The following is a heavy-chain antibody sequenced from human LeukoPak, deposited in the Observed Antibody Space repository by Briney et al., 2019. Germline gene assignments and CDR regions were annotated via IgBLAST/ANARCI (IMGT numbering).Heavy chain of an antibody. CDR1: GYTFTSYY. J-gene: IGHJ4*02. Sequence: AASVKVSRKASGYTFTSYYMHWVRQAPGQGLEWMGIINPSGGSTSYAQKFQGRVTMTRDTSASTVYMELSSLRSEDTAVYYCARDAYYDFWSGYYAGYFDYWGQGTLVTVSS. CDR2: INPSGGST. D-gene: IGHD3-3*01. V-gene: IGHV1-46*01. CDR3: ARDAYYDFWSGYYAGYFDY.